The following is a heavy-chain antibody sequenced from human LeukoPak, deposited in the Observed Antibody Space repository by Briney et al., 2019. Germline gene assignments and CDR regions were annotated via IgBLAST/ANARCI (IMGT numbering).Heavy chain of an antibody. CDR3: ARDIAAAHYGMDV. CDR2: IYYSGST. D-gene: IGHD6-13*01. CDR1: GGSISSGDYY. Sequence: SQTLSLTCTVSGGSISSGDYYWSWIRQPPGKGLEWIGYIYYSGSTYYNPSLKSRVTISVDTSKNQFSLKLSSVTAADTAVYYCARDIAAAHYGMDVWGQGTTVTVSS. V-gene: IGHV4-30-4*01. J-gene: IGHJ6*02.